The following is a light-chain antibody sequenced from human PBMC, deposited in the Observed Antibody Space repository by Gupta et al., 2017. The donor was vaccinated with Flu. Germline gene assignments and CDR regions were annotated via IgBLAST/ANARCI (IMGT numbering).Light chain of an antibody. CDR1: QSISSY. Sequence: DIQMTQSPSSLSASVGDRVTITCRASQSISSYLNWYQQKPGKAPKLLIYAASILQSGVPSRFSGSGSGTDFTLTISSLQPEDFATYYCQQSDSTPLTFGQGTRLEIK. CDR3: QQSDSTPLT. J-gene: IGKJ5*01. V-gene: IGKV1-39*01. CDR2: AAS.